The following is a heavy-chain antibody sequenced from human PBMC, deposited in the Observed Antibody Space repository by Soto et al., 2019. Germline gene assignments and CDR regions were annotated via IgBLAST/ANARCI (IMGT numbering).Heavy chain of an antibody. J-gene: IGHJ6*02. V-gene: IGHV5-51*01. D-gene: IGHD2-2*02. CDR1: GYTFTDYW. Sequence: GESLKISCKGSGYTFTDYWIAWVRQMPGKGLEWMGIIYPADSDTRYSASFQGQVTISVDKSISTAYLQWRSLRASDTAMYYCARLRCGSTSCYTRFYHFYGMDVWGQGTTVTVSS. CDR2: IYPADSDT. CDR3: ARLRCGSTSCYTRFYHFYGMDV.